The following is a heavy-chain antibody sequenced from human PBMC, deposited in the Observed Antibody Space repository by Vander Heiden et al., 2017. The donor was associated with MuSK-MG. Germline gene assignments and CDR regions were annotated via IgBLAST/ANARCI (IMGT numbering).Heavy chain of an antibody. D-gene: IGHD6-13*01. CDR2: INHSGST. CDR1: GESFSGYY. Sequence: QVQLQQWGAGLLKPSETLSLTCAVYGESFSGYYWSWIRQPPGKGLEWIGEINHSGSTNYNPSLKSRVTISVDTSKNQFSLKLSSVTAADTAVYYCARARNGAAAGYGRHHRFDPWGQGTLVTVSS. V-gene: IGHV4-34*01. J-gene: IGHJ5*02. CDR3: ARARNGAAAGYGRHHRFDP.